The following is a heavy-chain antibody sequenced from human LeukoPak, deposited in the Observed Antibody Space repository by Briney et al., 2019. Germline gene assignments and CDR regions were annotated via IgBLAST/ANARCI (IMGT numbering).Heavy chain of an antibody. Sequence: SETLSLTCAVYGESFSGYYWSWIRRPPGKGLEWIGEINQSGTTNYNPSLESRVAMSVDPSKNQFSLNLTSVTAADTAVYYCSRRPRNSGSDDGPPGLDYWGQGTLVTVSS. V-gene: IGHV4-34*01. J-gene: IGHJ4*02. CDR3: SRRPRNSGSDDGPPGLDY. D-gene: IGHD1-26*01. CDR2: INQSGTT. CDR1: GESFSGYY.